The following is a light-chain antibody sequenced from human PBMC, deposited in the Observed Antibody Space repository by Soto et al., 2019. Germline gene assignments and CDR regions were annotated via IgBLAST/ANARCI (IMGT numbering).Light chain of an antibody. V-gene: IGKV1-6*01. CDR1: QDIRND. CDR3: LQDYNYPLA. J-gene: IGKJ1*01. CDR2: AAS. Sequence: IQMTQSPSSLSASVGDRVTMTCRASQDIRNDLGWYQQKPGKAPKLLIYAASSLQSGVPSRFSGSGSATDFTLTISALQTEDSATYYCLQDYNYPLAFGQGTKVDIK.